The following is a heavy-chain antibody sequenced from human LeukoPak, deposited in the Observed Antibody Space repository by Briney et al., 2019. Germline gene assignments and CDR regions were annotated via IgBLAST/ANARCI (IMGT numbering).Heavy chain of an antibody. CDR3: ARHLYYYDSSGPFDY. V-gene: IGHV4-34*01. CDR2: INHSGST. CDR1: GGSFSGYY. Sequence: TSETLSLTCVVYGGSFSGYYWSWIRQPPGKGLEWIGEINHSGSTNYNPSLKSRVTISVDTSKNQFSLKLSSVTAADTAVYYCARHLYYYDSSGPFDYWGQGTLVTVSS. D-gene: IGHD3-22*01. J-gene: IGHJ4*02.